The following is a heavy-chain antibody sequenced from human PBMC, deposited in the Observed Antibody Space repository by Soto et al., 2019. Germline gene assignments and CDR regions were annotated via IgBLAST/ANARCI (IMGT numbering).Heavy chain of an antibody. CDR2: ISTYNGIT. D-gene: IGHD2-21*01. V-gene: IGHV1-18*01. CDR1: GFTFKGYY. CDR3: VREDTYYSEWYFQY. J-gene: IGHJ4*02. Sequence: QIQLVQSGAEVKKPGASVKVSCKTSGFTFKGYYIYWVRQAPGQGLELMGWISTYNGITQYTESLQDRVTMTIETSASTAHLELRSLTSEDTAVYFCVREDTYYSEWYFQYWGQGTLVIVSS.